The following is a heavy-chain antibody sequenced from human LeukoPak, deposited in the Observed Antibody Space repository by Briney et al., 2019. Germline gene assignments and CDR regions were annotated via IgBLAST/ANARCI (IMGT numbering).Heavy chain of an antibody. CDR2: ISSSSSYI. CDR1: GFTFSSYS. J-gene: IGHJ4*02. V-gene: IGHV3-21*01. Sequence: PEGSLRLSCAASGFTFSSYSRNWVRQAPGKGLEWVSSISSSSSYIYYADSVKGRFTISRDNAKNSLYLQMNSLRAEDTAVCYCARGRYGDYYFDYWGQGTLVTVSS. D-gene: IGHD4-17*01. CDR3: ARGRYGDYYFDY.